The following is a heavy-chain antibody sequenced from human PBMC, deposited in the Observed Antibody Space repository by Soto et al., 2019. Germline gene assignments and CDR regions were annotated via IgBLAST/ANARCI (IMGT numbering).Heavy chain of an antibody. J-gene: IGHJ6*02. CDR1: GGRFTTYA. V-gene: IGHV1-69*13. CDR3: ARGGKERFRGSGMDV. D-gene: IGHD1-1*01. Sequence: ASVKVSCKASGGRFTTYAFNWMRQAPGQGLEWLGGVITFFGAAMYAQKFQGRVTITADELTTTAYMELSGLRSEDTAVYYCARGGKERFRGSGMDVWGQGTTVTVSS. CDR2: VITFFGAA.